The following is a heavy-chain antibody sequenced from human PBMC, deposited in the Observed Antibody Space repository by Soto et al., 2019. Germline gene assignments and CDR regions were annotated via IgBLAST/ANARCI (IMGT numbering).Heavy chain of an antibody. CDR1: GFNFSSYG. Sequence: QVQLVESGGGVVQPGGSLRLSCEASGFNFSSYGIHWVRQAPGKGLEWVASIWNDVGNEYYAEYLKGRFTITRDNSKNTVYLQVSNMRAEDTAVYFCARDQTDSGGYSDSWGQGTLVTVSS. CDR2: IWNDVGNE. J-gene: IGHJ4*02. D-gene: IGHD3-22*01. CDR3: ARDQTDSGGYSDS. V-gene: IGHV3-33*01.